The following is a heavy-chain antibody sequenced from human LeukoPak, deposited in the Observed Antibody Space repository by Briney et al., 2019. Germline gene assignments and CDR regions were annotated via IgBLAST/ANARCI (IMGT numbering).Heavy chain of an antibody. CDR2: ISSSSSYI. Sequence: GGSLRLSCAASGFTFSSYSMNWVRQAPGKGLEWVSSISSSSSYIYYADSVKGRFTISRDNSKNTLYLQMNSLRAEDTAVYYCARESIAVAGTWGQGTLVTVSS. V-gene: IGHV3-21*04. CDR1: GFTFSSYS. J-gene: IGHJ5*02. CDR3: ARESIAVAGT. D-gene: IGHD6-19*01.